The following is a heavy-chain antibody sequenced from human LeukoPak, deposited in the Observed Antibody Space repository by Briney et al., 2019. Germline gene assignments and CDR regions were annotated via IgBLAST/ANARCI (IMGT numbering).Heavy chain of an antibody. J-gene: IGHJ3*01. CDR3: ARSSPNKNALDL. V-gene: IGHV3-7*01. CDR2: IKKDGSEE. Sequence: PGGSLRLSCAASGFTLNSYLMSWVRQAPGRGLEWVANIKKDGSEESYLDSVKGRFTGSRDNAKNSLFLQMNSLRGEDTAVYYCARSSPNKNALDLRGQGTMVTISS. CDR1: GFTLNSYL. D-gene: IGHD1/OR15-1a*01.